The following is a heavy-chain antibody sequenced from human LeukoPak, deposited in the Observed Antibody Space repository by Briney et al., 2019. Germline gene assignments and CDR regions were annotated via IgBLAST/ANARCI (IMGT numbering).Heavy chain of an antibody. CDR1: GGSISSGSYY. CDR3: ARALHTIQIFDY. J-gene: IGHJ4*02. CDR2: IYTSGST. Sequence: PSETLSLTCTVSGGSISSGSYYWSWIRQPAGKGLEWIGRIYTSGSTNYNPSLKSRVTISVDTSKNQFSLKLSSVTAADTAMYYCARALHTIQIFDYWGQGTLVTVSS. D-gene: IGHD5-24*01. V-gene: IGHV4-61*02.